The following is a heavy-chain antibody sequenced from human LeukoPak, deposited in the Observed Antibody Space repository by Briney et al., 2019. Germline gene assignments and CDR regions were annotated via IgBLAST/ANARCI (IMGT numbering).Heavy chain of an antibody. V-gene: IGHV3-21*01. CDR3: ASWRWLQNEYYFDY. J-gene: IGHJ4*02. CDR2: ISSSSSYI. CDR1: GFTFSSYA. Sequence: PGGSLRLSCAASGFTFSSYAMHWVRQAPGKGLEWVSSISSSSSYIYYADSLKGRFTISRDNAKNSLYLQMNSLRAEDTAVYYCASWRWLQNEYYFDYWGQGTLVTVSS. D-gene: IGHD5-24*01.